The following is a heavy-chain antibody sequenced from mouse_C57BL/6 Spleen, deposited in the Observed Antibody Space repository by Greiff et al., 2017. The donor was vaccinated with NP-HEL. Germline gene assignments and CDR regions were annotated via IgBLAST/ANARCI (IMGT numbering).Heavy chain of an antibody. V-gene: IGHV1-80*01. Sequence: VQLQQSGAELVKPGASVKISCKASGYAFSSYWMNWVKQRPGKGLEWIGQIYPGDGDTNYNGKFKGKATLTADKSSSTAYMQLSSLTSEDSAVYFCAAGDYDDYAMDYWGQGTSVTVSS. J-gene: IGHJ4*01. D-gene: IGHD2-4*01. CDR1: GYAFSSYW. CDR3: AAGDYDDYAMDY. CDR2: IYPGDGDT.